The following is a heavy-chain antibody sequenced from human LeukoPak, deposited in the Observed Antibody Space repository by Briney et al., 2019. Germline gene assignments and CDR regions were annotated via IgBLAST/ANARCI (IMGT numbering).Heavy chain of an antibody. CDR3: ARDSYGGNWSLGY. Sequence: RASVKVSCKASGFTFTGYYIHWVRQAPRQGLEWMGWVNPNSGGTNYAQMFQGRVTMTRDTSINTAYMELSGLRSDDTAVYYCARDSYGGNWSLGYWGQGTLVTVSS. CDR2: VNPNSGGT. J-gene: IGHJ4*02. D-gene: IGHD4-23*01. V-gene: IGHV1-2*02. CDR1: GFTFTGYY.